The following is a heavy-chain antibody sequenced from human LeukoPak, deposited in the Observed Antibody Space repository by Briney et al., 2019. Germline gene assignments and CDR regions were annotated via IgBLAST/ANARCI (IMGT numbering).Heavy chain of an antibody. CDR2: IWYDGSNK. D-gene: IGHD2-15*01. Sequence: GRSLRLSCAASGFTFSSYGMHWVRQAPGKGLEWVALIWYDGSNKYYTDSVKGRLTISRDNSKNTLYLQMNSLRAEDTAVYYCARGYCSGGSCYSDFDYWGQGTLVTVSS. CDR3: ARGYCSGGSCYSDFDY. J-gene: IGHJ4*02. V-gene: IGHV3-33*01. CDR1: GFTFSSYG.